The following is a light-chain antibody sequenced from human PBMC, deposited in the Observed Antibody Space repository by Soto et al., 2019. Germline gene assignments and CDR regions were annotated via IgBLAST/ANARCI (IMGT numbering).Light chain of an antibody. Sequence: QSALTQPRSVSGSPGQSVTISCTGTSSDVGGYKYVSWYQQHPGKAPKLMISDVSKWPSGVPDRFSGSKSGNTASLTISGLQAEDEADYYCCSSAGTYTSVFGGGTKVTVL. CDR2: DVS. V-gene: IGLV2-11*01. J-gene: IGLJ3*02. CDR3: CSSAGTYTSV. CDR1: SSDVGGYKY.